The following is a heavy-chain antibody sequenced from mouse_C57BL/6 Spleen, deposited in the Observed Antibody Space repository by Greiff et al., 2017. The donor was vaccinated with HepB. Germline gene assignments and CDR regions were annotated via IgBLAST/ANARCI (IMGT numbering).Heavy chain of an antibody. V-gene: IGHV1-69*01. CDR2: IDPSDSYT. D-gene: IGHD2-2*01. J-gene: IGHJ2*01. CDR1: GYTFTSYW. CDR3: ARGYGDDWSDFDY. Sequence: VQLQQPGAELVMPGASVKLSCKASGYTFTSYWMHWVKQRPGQGLEWIGEIDPSDSYTNYNQKFKGKSTLTVEKSSSTAYMQLSSLTSEDSAVYYCARGYGDDWSDFDYWGQGTTLTVSS.